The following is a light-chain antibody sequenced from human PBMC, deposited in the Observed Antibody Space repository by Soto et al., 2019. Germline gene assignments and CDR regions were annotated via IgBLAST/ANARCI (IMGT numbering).Light chain of an antibody. CDR2: DAS. CDR3: QQRSNWPLT. CDR1: QSVSSY. V-gene: IGKV3-11*01. J-gene: IGKJ5*01. Sequence: EIVLTQSPATLSLSPGERVTLPCRASQSVSSYLAWYQQKPGQAPRLLIYDASNRATGIPARFSGSGSGTDFTLTISSLEPADFAVYYCQQRSNWPLTFGQGTRLEIK.